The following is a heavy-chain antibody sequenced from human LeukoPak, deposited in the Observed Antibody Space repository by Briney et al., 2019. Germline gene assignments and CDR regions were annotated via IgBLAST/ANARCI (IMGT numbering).Heavy chain of an antibody. D-gene: IGHD2-15*01. CDR1: GYNFTNYW. J-gene: IGHJ4*02. Sequence: GESLKISCKGSGYNFTNYWIAWVRQMPGKGLGWMGIIYPGDSDTRYSPSFQGQVTISADKSISTAYMQWSSLKASDTAMYYCARRIVPDCSGGTCSSGVGYWGQGTLVTVSS. V-gene: IGHV5-51*01. CDR3: ARRIVPDCSGGTCSSGVGY. CDR2: IYPGDSDT.